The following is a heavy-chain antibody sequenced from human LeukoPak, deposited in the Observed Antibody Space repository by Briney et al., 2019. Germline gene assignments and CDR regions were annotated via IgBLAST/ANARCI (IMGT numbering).Heavy chain of an antibody. J-gene: IGHJ5*02. CDR3: ARDLGSVTGTTNWFDP. CDR2: IYTSGRT. Sequence: SETLSLTCTVSGYSISSGYYWSWIRQPAGKGLEWIGRIYTSGRTIYNPSLKSRVTMSIDTSKNQFSLKLNSVTAADTAVYYCARDLGSVTGTTNWFDPWGQGTLVTVSS. D-gene: IGHD1-7*01. CDR1: GYSISSGYY. V-gene: IGHV4-4*07.